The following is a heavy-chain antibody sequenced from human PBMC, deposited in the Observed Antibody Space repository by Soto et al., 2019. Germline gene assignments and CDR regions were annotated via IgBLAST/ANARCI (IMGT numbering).Heavy chain of an antibody. V-gene: IGHV3-72*01. J-gene: IGHJ4*02. CDR1: GLTFSDHY. CDR3: VATATGGD. CDR2: TRNKAKSYST. Sequence: EVQMVKSGGGLVQPGGSLRLSCAASGLTFSDHYVDWVRQAPGKGLEWVGRTRNKAKSYSTDYAASVRGRFTISRDESKNSLYLQMNSLKIDDTAVYYCVATATGGDWGQGTLVTVSS. D-gene: IGHD4-17*01.